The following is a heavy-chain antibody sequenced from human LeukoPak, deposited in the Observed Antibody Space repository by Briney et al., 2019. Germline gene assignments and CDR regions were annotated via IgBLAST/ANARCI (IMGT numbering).Heavy chain of an antibody. CDR2: MNPNSGNT. D-gene: IGHD1-7*01. V-gene: IGHV1-8*01. Sequence: ASVKVSCKASGYTFTSYDINWVRQATGQGLEWMGWMNPNSGNTGYAQKFQGRVTITRNTSISTAYMELSSLRSEHTAVYYCARGPTLRRYNWNYYFDYWGQGTLVTVSS. CDR1: GYTFTSYD. J-gene: IGHJ4*02. CDR3: ARGPTLRRYNWNYYFDY.